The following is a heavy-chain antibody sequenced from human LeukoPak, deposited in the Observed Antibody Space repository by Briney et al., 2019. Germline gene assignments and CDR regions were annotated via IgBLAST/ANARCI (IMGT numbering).Heavy chain of an antibody. Sequence: SETLSLTCTVSGGSISSYYWSWIRQPPGKELEWIGYIYYSGSTNYNPSLKSRVTISVDTSKNQFSLKLSSVTAADTAVYYCARRYFMVYYYYGMDVWGQGTTVTVSS. V-gene: IGHV4-59*12. CDR2: IYYSGST. D-gene: IGHD3-9*01. CDR1: GGSISSYY. J-gene: IGHJ6*02. CDR3: ARRYFMVYYYYGMDV.